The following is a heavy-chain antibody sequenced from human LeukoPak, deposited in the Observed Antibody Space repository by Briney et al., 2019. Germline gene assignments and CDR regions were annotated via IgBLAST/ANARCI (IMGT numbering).Heavy chain of an antibody. D-gene: IGHD3-16*01. CDR1: GGSISTGNYW. V-gene: IGHV4-39*01. Sequence: SETPSLTCDVSGGSISTGNYWWGWLRQPPGKGLEWIGIIFHTGKTHDNPSLKSRVSMSVDTSKNQFSLRLSAVTAADTAVYYCARQMGVGVWALDYWGQGALVTVSS. CDR2: IFHTGKT. J-gene: IGHJ4*02. CDR3: ARQMGVGVWALDY.